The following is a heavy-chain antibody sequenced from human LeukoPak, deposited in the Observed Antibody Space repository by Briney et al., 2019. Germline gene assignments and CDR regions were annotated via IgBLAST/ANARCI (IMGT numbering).Heavy chain of an antibody. J-gene: IGHJ6*02. V-gene: IGHV4-59*08. CDR2: IYYSGST. Sequence: PSETLSLTCTVSGGSISGYYWSWVRQPLGKGLEWIGYIYYSGSTNYNPSLKSRVTISVDTSKNQFSLKLSSVTAADTAVYYCASQLGYCSGGSCSRNYYYYGMDVWGQGTTVTVSS. D-gene: IGHD2-15*01. CDR3: ASQLGYCSGGSCSRNYYYYGMDV. CDR1: GGSISGYY.